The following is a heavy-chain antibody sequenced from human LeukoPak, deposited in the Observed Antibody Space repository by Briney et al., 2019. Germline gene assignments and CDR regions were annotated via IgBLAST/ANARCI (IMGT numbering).Heavy chain of an antibody. V-gene: IGHV1-2*02. J-gene: IGHJ5*02. D-gene: IGHD6-13*01. CDR1: GYTFTGYY. Sequence: ASVKVSCKASGYTFTGYYMHWVRQAPGQGLEWMRWINPNSGGTNYAQKFQGRVTMTRDTSISTAYMEMSRLRSDDTAVYYCARDREQQLPNWFDPWGQGTLVTVSS. CDR2: INPNSGGT. CDR3: ARDREQQLPNWFDP.